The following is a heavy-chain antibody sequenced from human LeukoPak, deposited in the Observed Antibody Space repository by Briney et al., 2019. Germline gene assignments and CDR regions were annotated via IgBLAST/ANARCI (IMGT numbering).Heavy chain of an antibody. CDR3: ARLHGSGSYIDY. J-gene: IGHJ4*02. CDR2: INPSGGST. V-gene: IGHV1-46*01. Sequence: VASVKVSCKASGYTFTSYYIHWVRQAPGQGLEWMGIINPSGGSTTYAQKFQGRATMTRDTSTSTVYMELSSLRSEDTAVYYCARLHGSGSYIDYWGQGTLVTVSS. CDR1: GYTFTSYY. D-gene: IGHD3-10*01.